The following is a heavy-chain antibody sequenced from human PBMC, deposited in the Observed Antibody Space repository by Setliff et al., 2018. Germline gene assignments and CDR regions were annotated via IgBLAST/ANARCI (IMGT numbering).Heavy chain of an antibody. CDR3: ARALGATITHFDI. Sequence: ASVKVSCKASGYTFTGYYMHWVRQAPGQGLEWMGWINPNSGGTDYAQKSQGWVTMTRDTSISTAYMELSRLRSDDTAVYYCARALGATITHFDIWGQGTMVTVSS. CDR2: INPNSGGT. CDR1: GYTFTGYY. V-gene: IGHV1-2*04. D-gene: IGHD1-26*01. J-gene: IGHJ3*02.